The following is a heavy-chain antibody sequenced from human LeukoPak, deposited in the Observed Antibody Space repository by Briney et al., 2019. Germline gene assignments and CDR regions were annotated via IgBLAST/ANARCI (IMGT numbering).Heavy chain of an antibody. Sequence: SETLSLTCTVSDDSISDYYRGWIRQPPGKGLEWIGYFYNSGRSTYNPSLKSRVTISADTSKNHFSLKLNSVTTADAAVYYCTRGAGWLIDYWGQGILVTVSS. CDR3: TRGAGWLIDY. CDR1: DDSISDYY. D-gene: IGHD3-16*01. CDR2: FYNSGRS. J-gene: IGHJ4*02. V-gene: IGHV4-59*01.